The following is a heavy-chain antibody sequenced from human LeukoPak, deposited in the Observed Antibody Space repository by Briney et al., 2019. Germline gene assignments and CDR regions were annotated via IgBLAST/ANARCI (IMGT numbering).Heavy chain of an antibody. V-gene: IGHV3-48*04. J-gene: IGHJ6*03. CDR1: GFPFSSYS. Sequence: GGSLRLSCVASGFPFSSYSMYWVRQAPGKGLQWVSYISDSSSTMNYEDSVKGRFTISRDNAKNSLFLQMNSLGADDTAVYYCAREHFPYYYYMDAWGKGTTVTVSS. D-gene: IGHD3-3*02. CDR2: ISDSSSTM. CDR3: AREHFPYYYYMDA.